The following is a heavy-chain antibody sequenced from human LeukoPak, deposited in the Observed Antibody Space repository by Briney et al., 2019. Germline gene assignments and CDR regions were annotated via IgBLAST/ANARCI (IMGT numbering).Heavy chain of an antibody. CDR2: IKSKTDGGTT. V-gene: IGHV3-15*01. CDR3: TTDPGYYYDSSGYYYFDY. D-gene: IGHD3-22*01. Sequence: PGGSLRLXCAASGFTFSNAWMSWVRQAPGKGLEWVGRIKSKTDGGTTDYAAPVKGRFTISRDDSKNTLHLQMNSLKTEDTAVYYCTTDPGYYYDSSGYYYFDYWGQGTLVTVSS. CDR1: GFTFSNAW. J-gene: IGHJ4*02.